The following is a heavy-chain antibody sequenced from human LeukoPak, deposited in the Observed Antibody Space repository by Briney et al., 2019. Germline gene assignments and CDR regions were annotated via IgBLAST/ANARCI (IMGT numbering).Heavy chain of an antibody. CDR2: INHSGST. Sequence: SETLSFTCAVYGGSFSGYYWSWIRQPPGKGLEWIGEINHSGSTNYNPSLKSRVTISVDTSKNQFSLKLSSVTAADTAVYYGARGIAAHGGYYYYYYYMDVWGKGTTVTVSS. J-gene: IGHJ6*03. CDR3: ARGIAAHGGYYYYYYYMDV. D-gene: IGHD6-6*01. CDR1: GGSFSGYY. V-gene: IGHV4-34*01.